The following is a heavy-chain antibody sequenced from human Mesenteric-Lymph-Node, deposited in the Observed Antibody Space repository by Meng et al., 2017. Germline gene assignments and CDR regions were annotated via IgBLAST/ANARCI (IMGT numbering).Heavy chain of an antibody. CDR2: IYYSGST. D-gene: IGHD6-13*01. J-gene: IGHJ4*02. V-gene: IGHV4-30-4*01. Sequence: QVQLQESGPGLVTPSQALSLTCSVSGGSISSGDSYWSWIRQPPGKGLEWIGYIYYSGSTYYNPSLRSRITISVDTSKNQFSLRLRSVTAADTAVYYCARRGSWYAYFNDWGQGALVTVSS. CDR3: ARRGSWYAYFND. CDR1: GGSISSGDSY.